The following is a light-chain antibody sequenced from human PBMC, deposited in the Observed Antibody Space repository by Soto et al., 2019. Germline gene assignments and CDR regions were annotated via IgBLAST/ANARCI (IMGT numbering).Light chain of an antibody. CDR2: DVS. J-gene: IGLJ3*02. CDR3: SSYAGSSTWV. CDR1: SSDVGGYNY. Sequence: QSALTQPRSVSGSPGQSVTISCTGTSSDVGGYNYVSWYQQHPGKAPKLIINDVSKRPSGVPDRFSGSKSGNTASLTISGLQPEDEADYYCSSYAGSSTWVFGGGNKVTVL. V-gene: IGLV2-11*01.